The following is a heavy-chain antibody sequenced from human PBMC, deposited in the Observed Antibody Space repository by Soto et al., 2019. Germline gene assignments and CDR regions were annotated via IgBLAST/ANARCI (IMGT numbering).Heavy chain of an antibody. J-gene: IGHJ5*02. CDR2: VGVIGLHK. CDR1: GFIVDEIG. V-gene: IGHV3-23*01. D-gene: IGHD5-12*01. CDR3: AKNQGVEIVALATVQWSDP. Sequence: GGALGPSSAATGFIVDEIGMSWGLEPPVKGLEWIASVGVIGLHKDYADSVKGRLPISRDKSKSTVYLELNNLSAEDTAVYHCAKNQGVEIVALATVQWSDPWGQAYSVHVSS.